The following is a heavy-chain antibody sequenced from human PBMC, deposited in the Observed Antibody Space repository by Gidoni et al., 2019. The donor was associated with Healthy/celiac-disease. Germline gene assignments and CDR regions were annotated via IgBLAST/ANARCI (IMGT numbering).Heavy chain of an antibody. D-gene: IGHD3-10*01. CDR3: ARSVGSGSYYRGYYYYYGMDV. V-gene: IGHV3-30*04. CDR2: ISYDGSNK. Sequence: QVQLVESGGGVVQPGRSLRLSCAASGFTFSSYAMHWVRQAPGKGLEWVAVISYDGSNKYYADSVKGRFTISRDNSKNTLYLQMNSLRAEDTAVYYCARSVGSGSYYRGYYYYYGMDVWGQGTTVTVSS. J-gene: IGHJ6*02. CDR1: GFTFSSYA.